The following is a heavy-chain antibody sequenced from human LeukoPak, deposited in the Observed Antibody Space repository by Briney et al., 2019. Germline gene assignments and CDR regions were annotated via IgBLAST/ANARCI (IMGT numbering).Heavy chain of an antibody. D-gene: IGHD1-26*01. Sequence: GGSLRLSCAASGFTFSSYWMSWVRQAPGKGLEWVANIKQDGSEKYYVDSVKGRFTISRDNAKNSLYLQMNSLRAEDTAVYYCARTYGGSFLGAAFDIWGQGTMVTVSS. V-gene: IGHV3-7*04. CDR2: IKQDGSEK. J-gene: IGHJ3*02. CDR3: ARTYGGSFLGAAFDI. CDR1: GFTFSSYW.